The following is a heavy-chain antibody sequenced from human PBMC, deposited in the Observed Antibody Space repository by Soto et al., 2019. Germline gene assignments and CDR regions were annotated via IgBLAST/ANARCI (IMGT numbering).Heavy chain of an antibody. CDR3: VRDFRGAVAGSEFDH. V-gene: IGHV3-74*01. J-gene: IGHJ4*02. CDR1: GFRFVSYW. D-gene: IGHD6-19*01. Sequence: PEGSLRLSCAASGFRFVSYWMHWVRQVPGEGLAWVSRINGNADNSDYADSVKGRFTISRDNAMNRLYLQMDSLRADDTGVYYCVRDFRGAVAGSEFDHWGQGTLVTVFS. CDR2: INGNADNS.